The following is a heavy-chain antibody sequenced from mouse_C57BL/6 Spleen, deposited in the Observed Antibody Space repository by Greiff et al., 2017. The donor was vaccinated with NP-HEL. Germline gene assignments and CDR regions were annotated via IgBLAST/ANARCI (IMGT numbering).Heavy chain of an antibody. CDR1: GFTFSDYG. CDR2: ISSGSSTI. J-gene: IGHJ4*01. V-gene: IGHV5-17*01. CDR3: ARDYQYYYAMDY. Sequence: EVKLMESGGGLVKPGGSLKLSCAASGFTFSDYGMHWVRQAPEKGLEWVAYISSGSSTIYYADTVKGRFTISRDNAKNTLFLQMTSLRSEDTAMYYCARDYQYYYAMDYWGQGTSVTVSS. D-gene: IGHD1-1*02.